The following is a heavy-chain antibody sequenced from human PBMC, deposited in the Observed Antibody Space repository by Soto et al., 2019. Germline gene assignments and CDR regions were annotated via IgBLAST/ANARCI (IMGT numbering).Heavy chain of an antibody. V-gene: IGHV3-23*01. Sequence: GGSLRLSCAASGFPFINYAMSWVRQAPGKGLDWVSAISGSGGSTYYADSVNGRFTISRDNTKNTLYLQMNSLRADDTAVYYCAKVHYYDGSGSYHYYGMDVWGQGTTVTVSS. J-gene: IGHJ6*02. CDR3: AKVHYYDGSGSYHYYGMDV. CDR2: ISGSGGST. CDR1: GFPFINYA. D-gene: IGHD3-22*01.